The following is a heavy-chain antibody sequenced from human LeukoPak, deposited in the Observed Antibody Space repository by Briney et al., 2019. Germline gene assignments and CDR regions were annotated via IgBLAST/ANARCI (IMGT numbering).Heavy chain of an antibody. CDR3: ARGAFSGYFDY. V-gene: IGHV3-48*01. CDR2: ISSSSSTI. J-gene: IGHJ4*02. D-gene: IGHD3-10*01. Sequence: PGGSLRLSCAASGFTLSSYSMNWVRQAPGKGLEWVSYISSSSSTIYYADSVKGRFTISRDNAKNSLYLQMNSLRAEDTAVYYCARGAFSGYFDYWGQGTLVTVSS. CDR1: GFTLSSYS.